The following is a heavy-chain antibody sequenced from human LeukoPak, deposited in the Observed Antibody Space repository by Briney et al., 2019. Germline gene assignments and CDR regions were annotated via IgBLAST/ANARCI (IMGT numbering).Heavy chain of an antibody. D-gene: IGHD6-19*01. Sequence: EASVKVSCKVSGYTLTELSMHWVRQAPGKGLEWMGGFDPEDGETIYAQKFQGRVTMTEDTSTDTAYMELSSLRSEDTAVYYCATSCYGSGWSDYWGQGTLVTVSS. CDR1: GYTLTELS. CDR2: FDPEDGET. CDR3: ATSCYGSGWSDY. J-gene: IGHJ4*02. V-gene: IGHV1-24*01.